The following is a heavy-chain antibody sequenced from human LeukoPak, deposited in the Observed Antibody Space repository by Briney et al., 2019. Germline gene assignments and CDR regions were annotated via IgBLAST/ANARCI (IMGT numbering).Heavy chain of an antibody. J-gene: IGHJ4*02. V-gene: IGHV5-51*01. CDR3: ARRSHTYYYDSSGSNFDY. D-gene: IGHD3-22*01. Sequence: GEFLKISCQGSGYSFTSYWIGWVRQMPGKGLEWMGIIYPGDSDTRYSPSFQGQVTISADKSISTAYLQWSSLKASDTAMYYCARRSHTYYYDSSGSNFDYWGQGTLVTVSS. CDR2: IYPGDSDT. CDR1: GYSFTSYW.